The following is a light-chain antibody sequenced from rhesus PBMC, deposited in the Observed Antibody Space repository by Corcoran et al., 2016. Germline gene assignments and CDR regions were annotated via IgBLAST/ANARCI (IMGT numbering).Light chain of an antibody. V-gene: IGKV1-25*01. CDR3: QHYYSTPFT. CDR1: QGITND. CDR2: EAS. Sequence: DIQMTQSPSSLSASVGDRVTITCRASQGITNDLAWYQQKPGETPKLLIYEASRLQSGIPSRFSGSGSGTDFTLTISSLQSEDVATYYCQHYYSTPFTFGPGTKLDIK. J-gene: IGKJ3*01.